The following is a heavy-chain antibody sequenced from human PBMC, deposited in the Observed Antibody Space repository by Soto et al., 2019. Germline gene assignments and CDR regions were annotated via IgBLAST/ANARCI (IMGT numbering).Heavy chain of an antibody. J-gene: IGHJ4*02. Sequence: GGSLRLSCAASGFTFSSYAMSWVRQAPGKGLEWVSAISGSGGSTYYADSVKGRFTISRDNSKNTLYLQINSLRAEDTAVYYCAKRGDDILTGYYDYWGQGTLVTVSS. CDR3: AKRGDDILTGYYDY. V-gene: IGHV3-23*01. D-gene: IGHD3-9*01. CDR1: GFTFSSYA. CDR2: ISGSGGST.